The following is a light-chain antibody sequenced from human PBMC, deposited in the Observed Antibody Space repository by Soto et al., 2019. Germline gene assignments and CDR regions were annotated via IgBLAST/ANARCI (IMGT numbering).Light chain of an antibody. J-gene: IGKJ1*01. CDR3: QQYGDSPWT. CDR1: QSISTW. CDR2: RAS. V-gene: IGKV1-5*03. Sequence: DIQMTQSPSSLSASVGDRVTITCRASQSISTWLAWFQQKPGKAPKLLIYRASSLESGAPSRFSGTGSGTDFTLTISSLQPEDFAVYFCQQYGDSPWTFGQGTKVDNK.